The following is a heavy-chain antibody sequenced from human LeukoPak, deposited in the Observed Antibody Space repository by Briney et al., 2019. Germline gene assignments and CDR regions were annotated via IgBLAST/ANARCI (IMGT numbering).Heavy chain of an antibody. V-gene: IGHV4-39*01. CDR2: IYYSGST. D-gene: IGHD6-19*01. Sequence: SETLSLTCTVSGGSISSSSYSWGWIRQRPGKGLEWIGSIYYSGSTYYNPSLKSRVTISVDTSKNQFSLKLSSVTAADTAVYYCARHENSSGWYFDYWGQGTLVTVSS. J-gene: IGHJ4*02. CDR3: ARHENSSGWYFDY. CDR1: GGSISSSSYS.